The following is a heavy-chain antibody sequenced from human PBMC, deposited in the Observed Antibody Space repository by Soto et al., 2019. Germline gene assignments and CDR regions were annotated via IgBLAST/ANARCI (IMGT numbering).Heavy chain of an antibody. D-gene: IGHD2-2*01. CDR3: TPSSSFTY. CDR2: IKTKTDGETT. V-gene: IGHV3-15*07. CDR1: GFIFNDAW. J-gene: IGHJ4*02. Sequence: EVQLVESGGGLVKPGGSLRLSCAASGFIFNDAWMNWVRQAPGKGLEWVGRIKTKTDGETTDYAAPVKGRFSISRDDSKTTVYLQMNSLKTDDTSVYYCTPSSSFTYWGQGTLVTVSS.